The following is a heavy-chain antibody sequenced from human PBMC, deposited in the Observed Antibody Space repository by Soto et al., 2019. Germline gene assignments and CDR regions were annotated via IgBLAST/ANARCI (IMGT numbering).Heavy chain of an antibody. D-gene: IGHD6-6*01. CDR3: AKDRVYSSSSRVRGLNWFDP. V-gene: IGHV3-21*04. CDR1: GFTFSSYS. CDR2: ISSSSSYI. Sequence: PGGSLRLSCAASGFTFSSYSMNWVRQAPGKGLEWVSSISSSSSYIYYADSVKGRFTISRDNSKNTLYLQMNSLRAEDTAVYYCAKDRVYSSSSRVRGLNWFDPWGQGTLVTVSS. J-gene: IGHJ5*02.